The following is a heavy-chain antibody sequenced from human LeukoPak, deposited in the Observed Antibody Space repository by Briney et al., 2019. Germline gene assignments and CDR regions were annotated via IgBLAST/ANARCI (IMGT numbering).Heavy chain of an antibody. CDR3: AKDPSIYGDYWFDP. CDR2: IRYDGSNK. Sequence: GGSLRLSCAASGFTFSTYGMHWVRQAPGKGLEWVAFIRYDGSNKYYADSVKGRFTISRDNSKNMLYLQMNSLRAEDTAVYYCAKDPSIYGDYWFDPWGQGTLVTVSS. V-gene: IGHV3-30*02. J-gene: IGHJ5*02. D-gene: IGHD4-17*01. CDR1: GFTFSTYG.